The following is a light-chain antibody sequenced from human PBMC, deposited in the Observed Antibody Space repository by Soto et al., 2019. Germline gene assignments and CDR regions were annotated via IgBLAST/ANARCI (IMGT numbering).Light chain of an antibody. CDR3: QQYNNWGLS. CDR2: GSS. J-gene: IGKJ4*01. V-gene: IGKV3D-15*01. CDR1: ENVGTN. Sequence: IVMTQSPATLSVSPGEGVTLSCRASENVGTNLAWYQQKPGQAPRLLIYGSSTRATGIPATFSGSGSWTEVTLNISSLQSEESAIYYCQQYNNWGLSFGGGTKVEIK.